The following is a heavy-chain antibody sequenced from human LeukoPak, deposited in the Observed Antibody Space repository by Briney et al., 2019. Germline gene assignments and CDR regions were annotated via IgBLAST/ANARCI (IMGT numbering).Heavy chain of an antibody. J-gene: IGHJ4*02. CDR3: ARTKDWNYNFDY. D-gene: IGHD1-7*01. CDR1: GFTFSGFW. Sequence: GGSLRLSCAASGFTFSGFWMRWVRQAPGEGLVWVSCISFDGSDATYADSVKGRFTISRDNAKNALYLQMNSLRAEDTAVYYCARTKDWNYNFDYWGQGTLVTVSS. CDR2: ISFDGSDA. V-gene: IGHV3-74*01.